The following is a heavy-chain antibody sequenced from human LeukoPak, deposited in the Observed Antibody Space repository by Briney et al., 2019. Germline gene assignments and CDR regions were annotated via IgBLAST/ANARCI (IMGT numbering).Heavy chain of an antibody. CDR2: IRSKAYGGTT. CDR3: TRDPIYDYVWGSYRPDY. Sequence: GGSLRLSCTASGFTFGDYAMSWVRQAPGKGLEWVGFIRSKAYGGTTEYAASVKGRFTISRDDSKSIAYLQMNSLKTEDTAVYYCTRDPIYDYVWGSYRPDYWGQGTLVTVSS. V-gene: IGHV3-49*04. CDR1: GFTFGDYA. D-gene: IGHD3-16*02. J-gene: IGHJ4*02.